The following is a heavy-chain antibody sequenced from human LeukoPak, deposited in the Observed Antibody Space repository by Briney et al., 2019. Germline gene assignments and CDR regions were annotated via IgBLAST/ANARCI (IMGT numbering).Heavy chain of an antibody. D-gene: IGHD3-16*02. J-gene: IGHJ3*01. Sequence: PSETLSLTCAVYGGSFGGYYWSWIRQPPGKGPEWIGEINHSGSTNYNPSLKSRVAISVDTSKNQISLKLNSVTAADTAVYYCARDRYYYEYVWGSYRPHGFDFWGQGTMVTVSS. CDR1: GGSFGGYY. V-gene: IGHV4-34*01. CDR3: ARDRYYYEYVWGSYRPHGFDF. CDR2: INHSGST.